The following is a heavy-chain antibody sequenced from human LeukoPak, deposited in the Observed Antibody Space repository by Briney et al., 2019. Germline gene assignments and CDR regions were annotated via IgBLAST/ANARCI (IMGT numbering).Heavy chain of an antibody. Sequence: GGSLRLSCAASGFAFSSHAMNWVRQAPGKGLEWISYITSISSPINYADSVKGRFTISRDNAKNSLYLQMNSLRDEDTAVYYCARGDSGSYYFDYWGQGTLVTVSS. J-gene: IGHJ4*02. CDR3: ARGDSGSYYFDY. D-gene: IGHD1-26*01. CDR2: ITSISSPI. V-gene: IGHV3-48*02. CDR1: GFAFSSHA.